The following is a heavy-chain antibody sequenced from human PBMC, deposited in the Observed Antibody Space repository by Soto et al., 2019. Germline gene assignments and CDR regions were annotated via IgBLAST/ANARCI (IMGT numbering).Heavy chain of an antibody. V-gene: IGHV1-69*06. Sequence: SVKVSCKASGGTFSSYAISWVRQAPGQGLEWMGGIIPIFGTADYAQKFQGRVTITADKSTSTAYMELSSLRSEDTAVYYCARVGHYGDYYGAEWFDPWGQGXLVTVYS. D-gene: IGHD4-17*01. J-gene: IGHJ5*02. CDR1: GGTFSSYA. CDR2: IIPIFGTA. CDR3: ARVGHYGDYYGAEWFDP.